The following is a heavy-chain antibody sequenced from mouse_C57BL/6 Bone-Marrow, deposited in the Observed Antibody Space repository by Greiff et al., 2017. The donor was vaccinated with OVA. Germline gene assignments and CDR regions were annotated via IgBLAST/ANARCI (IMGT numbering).Heavy chain of an antibody. Sequence: ESGPGLVKPSQSLSLTCSVTGYSITSGYYWNWIRQFPGNKLEWMGYISYDGSNNYNPSLKNRISITRDTSKNQFFLKLNSVTTEDTATYYCARDQRGDGYYWYWGQGTTLTVSS. CDR3: ARDQRGDGYYWY. V-gene: IGHV3-6*01. CDR2: ISYDGSN. J-gene: IGHJ2*01. D-gene: IGHD2-3*01. CDR1: GYSITSGYY.